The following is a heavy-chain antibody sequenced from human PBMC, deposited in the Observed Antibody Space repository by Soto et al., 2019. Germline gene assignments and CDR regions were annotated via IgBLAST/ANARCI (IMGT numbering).Heavy chain of an antibody. D-gene: IGHD1-20*01. J-gene: IGHJ5*02. CDR2: ILYGGST. V-gene: IGHV4-30-4*01. CDR1: GDSLRSGEYS. CDR3: ARGWDTRITGTTTCFDP. Sequence: QVQLQESGPGLVKPSQTLSLSCSVSGDSLRSGEYSWPWIRQSPGKGLEWIGFILYGGSTKYTPSLESRLTMSVDRSKNQFSLRLSSVTAADTAVYFCARGWDTRITGTTTCFDPWGPGTLVTVSS.